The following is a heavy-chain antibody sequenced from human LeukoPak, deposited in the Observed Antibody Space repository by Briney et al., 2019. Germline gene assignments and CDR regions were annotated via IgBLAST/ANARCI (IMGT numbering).Heavy chain of an antibody. V-gene: IGHV1-2*06. CDR2: INPNSGDP. Sequence: GASVKVSCKASGYTFTSYYIHWVRQAPGQGLEWMGRINPNSGDPNYPQKFQGRVTMTRDTSISTAYMEMSRLTSDDTAVYYCARSARHCNNGVCFTDYYIDLWGKGTTVIVSS. CDR1: GYTFTSYY. D-gene: IGHD2-8*01. CDR3: ARSARHCNNGVCFTDYYIDL. J-gene: IGHJ6*03.